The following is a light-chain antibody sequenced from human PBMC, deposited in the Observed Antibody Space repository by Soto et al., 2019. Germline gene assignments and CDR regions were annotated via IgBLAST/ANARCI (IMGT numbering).Light chain of an antibody. V-gene: IGKV3-11*01. CDR2: DAS. CDR1: QSVSSY. Sequence: EIVLTQSPATLSLSPGERATLSCRASQSVSSYLAWYQQRPGQPPRLLIYDASNRATGIPARFSGSGSGTDFTLTISSLEPEAFAIYYCQQRSGWPPLFTFGPGTKVDI. J-gene: IGKJ3*01. CDR3: QQRSGWPPLFT.